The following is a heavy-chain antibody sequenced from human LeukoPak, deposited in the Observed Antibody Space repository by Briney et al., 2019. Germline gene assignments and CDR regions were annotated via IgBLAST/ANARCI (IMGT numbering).Heavy chain of an antibody. CDR2: IRSKANSYAT. D-gene: IGHD4-17*01. Sequence: GGSLKLSCAASGCTFSGSAMHWVRQASGKGLEWVGRIRSKANSYATAYAASVKGRFTISRDDSKNTAYLQMNSLKTEDTAVYYCTSTVGVDYWGQRTLVTVSS. CDR1: GCTFSGSA. V-gene: IGHV3-73*01. J-gene: IGHJ4*02. CDR3: TSTVGVDY.